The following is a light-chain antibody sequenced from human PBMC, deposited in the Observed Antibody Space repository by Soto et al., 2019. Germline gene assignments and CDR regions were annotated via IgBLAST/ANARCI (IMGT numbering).Light chain of an antibody. Sequence: EIVMTQSPATLSVSPGERATLSCRASQSVSSNLAWYQQKPGQAPRLLIYGASTRATGIPARFSGSGSGTEFTLTISSLQSEDFAVYYCQHRGAWPPYTFGQGTKLDIK. CDR2: GAS. CDR1: QSVSSN. CDR3: QHRGAWPPYT. J-gene: IGKJ2*01. V-gene: IGKV3-15*01.